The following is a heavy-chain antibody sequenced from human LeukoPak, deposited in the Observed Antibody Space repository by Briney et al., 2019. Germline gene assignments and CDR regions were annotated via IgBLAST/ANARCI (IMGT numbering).Heavy chain of an antibody. CDR1: GGSISSNNYY. Sequence: PSETLPLTCTVSGGSISSNNYYCGWIRQPPGKGLEWIGNIYYSGTTYYNPSLKSRVTISVDTSKNQFSLKVSSVTAADTAMYYCARPYGGNPGYFDYWGQGTLVTVSS. CDR3: ARPYGGNPGYFDY. J-gene: IGHJ4*02. V-gene: IGHV4-39*01. CDR2: IYYSGTT. D-gene: IGHD4-23*01.